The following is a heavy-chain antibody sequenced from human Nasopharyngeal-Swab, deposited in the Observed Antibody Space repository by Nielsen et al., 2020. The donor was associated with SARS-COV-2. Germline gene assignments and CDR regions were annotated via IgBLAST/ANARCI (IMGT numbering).Heavy chain of an antibody. V-gene: IGHV4-31*03. CDR1: GGPISSGGYF. D-gene: IGHD3-16*02. Sequence: SETLSLTCTVPGGPISSGGYFWSWIRQHPGKGLEWIGYIHYTGNTYYNPSLESRLTISLDTSQNQFSLRLSSVTAADTAVYYCAREVIEQAVSDAFDFWGQGTMVTVSS. CDR3: AREVIEQAVSDAFDF. J-gene: IGHJ3*01. CDR2: IHYTGNT.